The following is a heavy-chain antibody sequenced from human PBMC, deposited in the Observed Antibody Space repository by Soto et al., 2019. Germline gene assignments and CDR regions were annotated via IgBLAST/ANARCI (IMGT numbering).Heavy chain of an antibody. V-gene: IGHV3-23*01. D-gene: IGHD6-19*01. J-gene: IGHJ5*02. CDR1: AFTFTSYA. Sequence: WRSMRLSSSASAFTFTSYANNMSRQAPGKGLEWVSASSGSGGSTYYADSVKGRFTISRDNSKNTLYLQMNSLRAEDTAVYYCAKGLLAVAGMFDPWGQGTLVTVS. CDR3: AKGLLAVAGMFDP. CDR2: SSGSGGST.